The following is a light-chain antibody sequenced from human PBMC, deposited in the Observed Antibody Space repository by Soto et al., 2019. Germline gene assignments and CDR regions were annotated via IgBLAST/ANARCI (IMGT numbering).Light chain of an antibody. J-gene: IGLJ1*01. V-gene: IGLV2-14*01. CDR1: SSDVGGYNY. CDR3: SSYTSSSTPYL. CDR2: EVS. Sequence: QSVLTQPASVSGSPGQSITISCTGTSSDVGGYNYVSWYQQHPGKAPKLMIYEVSNRPSGVSNRFSGSKSGNTASLTTSGLQAEDEADYYCSSYTSSSTPYLFGTGTKLTVL.